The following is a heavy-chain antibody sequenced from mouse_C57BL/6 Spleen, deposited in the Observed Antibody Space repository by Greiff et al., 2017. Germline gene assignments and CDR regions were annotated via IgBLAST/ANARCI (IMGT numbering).Heavy chain of an antibody. J-gene: IGHJ2*01. CDR3: ARRGVTTFDD. V-gene: IGHV1-64*01. CDR1: GYTFTRYW. D-gene: IGHD2-2*01. Sequence: QVQLQQPGAELVQPGASVKLSCKASGYTFTRYWMHWVKQRPGQGLEWIGMIHPNSGSTNYNEKFKSKATLTVDKSSSPAYMQLSSRTSEDSAVYYCARRGVTTFDDWGQGTTLTVSS. CDR2: IHPNSGST.